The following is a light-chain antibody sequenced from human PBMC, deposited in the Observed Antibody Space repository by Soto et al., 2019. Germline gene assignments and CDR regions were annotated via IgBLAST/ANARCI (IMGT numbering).Light chain of an antibody. J-gene: IGKJ2*01. CDR3: QQYYSIPYT. CDR1: QSVLYSSNNKNY. V-gene: IGKV4-1*01. CDR2: WAS. Sequence: DFVMTQSPDSLAVSLGERATINCKSSQSVLYSSNNKNYLAWYQQKPGQPPKLLIYWASTRESGVPDRFSGSGSGTDFNLTISSLQAEDVAVYCCQQYYSIPYTFGQGTKLEIK.